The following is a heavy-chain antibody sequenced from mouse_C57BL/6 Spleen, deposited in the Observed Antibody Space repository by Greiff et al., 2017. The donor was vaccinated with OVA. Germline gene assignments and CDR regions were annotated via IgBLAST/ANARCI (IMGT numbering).Heavy chain of an antibody. D-gene: IGHD1-1*01. Sequence: QVQLQQSGAELVKPGASVKISCKASGYAFSSYWMTWVKQRPGKGLEWIGQIYPGDGDTNYNGKFKGKATLTADKSSSTAYMQLSSLTSEDSAVYFCARRRDYDFDYWGQGTTLTVSS. V-gene: IGHV1-80*01. J-gene: IGHJ2*01. CDR2: IYPGDGDT. CDR3: ARRRDYDFDY. CDR1: GYAFSSYW.